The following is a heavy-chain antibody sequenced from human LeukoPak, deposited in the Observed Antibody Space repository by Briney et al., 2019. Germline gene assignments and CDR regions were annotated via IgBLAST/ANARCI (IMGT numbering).Heavy chain of an antibody. CDR3: ARDQRGRPVGGNFYYYGMDV. D-gene: IGHD3-16*01. Sequence: SQTLSLTCAISGGTVSSNTAAWNWIRQSPLRGLEWLGRTYYRSKWYNDYAVSVKSRISISPDTSKNQFSLQLNSVSPEDTAVYYCARDQRGRPVGGNFYYYGMDVWGKGTTVTVSS. J-gene: IGHJ6*04. V-gene: IGHV6-1*01. CDR1: GGTVSSNTAA. CDR2: TYYRSKWYN.